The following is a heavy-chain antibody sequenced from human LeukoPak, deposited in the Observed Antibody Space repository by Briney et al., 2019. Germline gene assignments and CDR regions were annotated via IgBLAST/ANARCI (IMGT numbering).Heavy chain of an antibody. CDR2: MYTSGST. V-gene: IGHV4-4*07. CDR3: AGHYDSSGFYWFDP. Sequence: SETLSLTCTVSGGSISSYYWSWIRQPAGKGLEWIGRMYTSGSTNYNPSLKSRVTMSVDTSKNQFSLKVSSVTAADTAVYYCAGHYDSSGFYWFDPWGQGTLVTVSS. J-gene: IGHJ5*02. CDR1: GGSISSYY. D-gene: IGHD3-22*01.